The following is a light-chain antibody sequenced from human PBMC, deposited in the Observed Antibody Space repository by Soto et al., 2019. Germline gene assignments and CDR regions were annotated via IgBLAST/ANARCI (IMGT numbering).Light chain of an antibody. CDR2: AAS. J-gene: IGKJ1*01. CDR1: QSINSY. Sequence: DIQMTQSPSSLSASVGDRVTITCRASQSINSYLNWYQQKPGKAPKFLIYAASSLQSGVPSRFSGSGSGTDFTLAISSLQSEDCATYDCQQSYSSPWTFGQGTKVEI. CDR3: QQSYSSPWT. V-gene: IGKV1-39*01.